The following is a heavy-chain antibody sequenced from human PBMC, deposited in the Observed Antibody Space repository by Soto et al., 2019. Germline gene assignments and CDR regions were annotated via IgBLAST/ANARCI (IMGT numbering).Heavy chain of an antibody. CDR1: GFTFSSYS. D-gene: IGHD2-2*02. CDR2: ISPSSSI. Sequence: HPGGSLRLSCAASGFTFSSYSMNWVRQAPGKGLEWLAYISPSSSIYYADSVKGRFTVSRDNAEKSLFLQMDSLRAEDTAVYYCAKSTIPIARLPTAAFDIWGQGTMVTVSS. V-gene: IGHV3-48*01. J-gene: IGHJ3*02. CDR3: AKSTIPIARLPTAAFDI.